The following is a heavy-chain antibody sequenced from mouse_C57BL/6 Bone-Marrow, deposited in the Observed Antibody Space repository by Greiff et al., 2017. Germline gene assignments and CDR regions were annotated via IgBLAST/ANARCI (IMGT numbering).Heavy chain of an antibody. CDR1: GYTFTSYG. CDR2: IYPRSGNT. D-gene: IGHD3-2*02. Sequence: VQLQQSGAELARPGASVKLSCKASGYTFTSYGISWVKQRTGQGLEWIGEIYPRSGNTYYNEKFKGKATLTADKSSSTAYMQLSSLTSEDSAVYYCASDSSGYWFAYWGQGTLVTVSA. V-gene: IGHV1-81*01. CDR3: ASDSSGYWFAY. J-gene: IGHJ3*01.